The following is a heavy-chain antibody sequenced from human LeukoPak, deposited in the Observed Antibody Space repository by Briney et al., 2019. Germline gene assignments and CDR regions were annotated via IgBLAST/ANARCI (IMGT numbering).Heavy chain of an antibody. CDR2: IKSDGSTT. D-gene: IGHD2-8*01. CDR3: ASGSFCTNGVCYKGFDY. V-gene: IGHV3-74*01. Sequence: TGRSLRLSCAASGFTFSTSWMHWVRQAPGKGLVWFSRIKSDGSTTTYADSVKGRFTISRDNAKNTLFLQMNSLRAEDTAVYYCASGSFCTNGVCYKGFDYWVQGTLVSVSS. J-gene: IGHJ4*02. CDR1: GFTFSTSW.